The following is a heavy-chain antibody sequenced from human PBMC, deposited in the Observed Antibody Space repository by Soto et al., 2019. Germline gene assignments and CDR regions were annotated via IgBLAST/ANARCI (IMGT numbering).Heavy chain of an antibody. CDR1: GGIFSTYA. Sequence: QVQLVQSGAEVKKPGSSVKVSCKASGGIFSTYAISWLRQAPGQGLEWMGGIIPIFGTPNYAQRFQGRVTITADESTSEAYMELSRLRSEDTAVYYCVRDRDDYGSGNYYNRIDFWGQGTLVTVSS. J-gene: IGHJ4*02. CDR2: IIPIFGTP. V-gene: IGHV1-69*01. D-gene: IGHD3-10*01. CDR3: VRDRDDYGSGNYYNRIDF.